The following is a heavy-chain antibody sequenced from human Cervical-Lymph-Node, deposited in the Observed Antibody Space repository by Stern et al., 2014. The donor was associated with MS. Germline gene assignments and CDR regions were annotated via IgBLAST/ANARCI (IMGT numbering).Heavy chain of an antibody. Sequence: QLVESGGGVVQPGRSLRLSCAASGFTFSSYAMHWVRQAPGKGLEWVAVISYDGSNKYYADSVKGRFTISRDNSKNTLYLQMNSLRAEDTAVYYCARDAYDSSGPFDYWGQGTLVTVSS. D-gene: IGHD3-22*01. J-gene: IGHJ4*02. V-gene: IGHV3-30*01. CDR3: ARDAYDSSGPFDY. CDR1: GFTFSSYA. CDR2: ISYDGSNK.